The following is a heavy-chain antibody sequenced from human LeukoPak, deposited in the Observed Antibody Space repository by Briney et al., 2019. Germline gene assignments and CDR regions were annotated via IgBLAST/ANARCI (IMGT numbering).Heavy chain of an antibody. CDR3: ARVVAATAGFDY. D-gene: IGHD2-15*01. CDR1: GGSISSSSYY. CDR2: IYYSGST. J-gene: IGHJ4*02. V-gene: IGHV4-39*01. Sequence: SETLSLTCTVSGGSISSSSYYWGWIRQPPGKGLEWIGSIYYSGSTYYNPSLKSRVTISVDTSKNQFPLKLSSVTAADTAVYYCARVVAATAGFDYWGQGTLVTVSS.